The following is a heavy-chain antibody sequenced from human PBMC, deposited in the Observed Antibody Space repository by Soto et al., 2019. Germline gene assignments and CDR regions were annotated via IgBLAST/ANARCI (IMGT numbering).Heavy chain of an antibody. CDR3: ARDLSYYDSSGYYLGGAFDI. CDR2: ISYDGSNK. V-gene: IGHV3-30-3*01. D-gene: IGHD3-22*01. CDR1: GFTFSSYA. J-gene: IGHJ3*02. Sequence: GGSLRLSCAASGFTFSSYAMHWVRQAPGKGLEWVAVISYDGSNKYYADSVKGRFTISRDNSKNTLYLQMNSLRAEDTAVYYCARDLSYYDSSGYYLGGAFDILGQGTMVTVS.